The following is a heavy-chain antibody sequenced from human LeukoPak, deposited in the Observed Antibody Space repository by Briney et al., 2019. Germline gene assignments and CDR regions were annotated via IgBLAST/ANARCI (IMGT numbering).Heavy chain of an antibody. D-gene: IGHD3-22*01. CDR3: ARGVYYESSGPHNWFDP. V-gene: IGHV1-2*06. CDR2: INPNSGGA. CDR1: GYTFTDYF. Sequence: ASVKVSCKSSGYTFTDYFMHWVRQAPGQGLEWMGRINPNSGGANSAQKFQGRVTMTGDTSISTAYMELSGLRSDDTAVYYCARGVYYESSGPHNWFDPWGQGTLVTVSS. J-gene: IGHJ5*02.